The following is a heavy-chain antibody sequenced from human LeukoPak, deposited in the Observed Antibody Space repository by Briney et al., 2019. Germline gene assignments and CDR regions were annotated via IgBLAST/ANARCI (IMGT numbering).Heavy chain of an antibody. CDR3: TSAASLGYSSGWYYFDY. CDR1: GGTFSSYA. J-gene: IGHJ4*02. CDR2: IIPIFGTA. Sequence: ASVKVSCEASGGTFSSYAISWVRQAPGQGLEWMGGIIPIFGTANYAQKFQGRVTITADKSTSTAYMELSSLRSEDTAVYYCTSAASLGYSSGWYYFDYWGQGTLVTVSS. D-gene: IGHD6-19*01. V-gene: IGHV1-69*06.